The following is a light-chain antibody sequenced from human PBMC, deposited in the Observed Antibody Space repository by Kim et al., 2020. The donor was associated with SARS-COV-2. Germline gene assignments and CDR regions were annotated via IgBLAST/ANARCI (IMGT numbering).Light chain of an antibody. V-gene: IGLV3-19*01. CDR1: SLRSYY. J-gene: IGLJ2*01. CDR2: GKN. Sequence: SELTQAPAVSVALGQTVRITCQGDSLRSYYATWYQQKPGQAPILVIYGKNNRPSGIPDRFSGSSSGNTASLTITGTQAGDEADYYCNSRDSNDNVVFGGGTQLTVL. CDR3: NSRDSNDNVV.